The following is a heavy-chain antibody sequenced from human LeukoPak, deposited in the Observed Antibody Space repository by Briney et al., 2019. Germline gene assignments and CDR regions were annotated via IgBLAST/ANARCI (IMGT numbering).Heavy chain of an antibody. CDR3: ARDYGDYGMDV. CDR2: MNPNSGNT. CDR1: GYTFTRYD. D-gene: IGHD4-17*01. J-gene: IGHJ6*02. V-gene: IGHV1-8*01. Sequence: ASVKVSCKASGYTFTRYDIDWVRQATGQGLEWMGWMNPNSGNTGYAHKFQDRVTMTRNTSISTAYMELSSLRSEDTAVYYCARDYGDYGMDVWGQGTTVTVSS.